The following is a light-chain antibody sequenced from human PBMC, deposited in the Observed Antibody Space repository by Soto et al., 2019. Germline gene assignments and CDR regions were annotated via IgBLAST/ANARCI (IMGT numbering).Light chain of an antibody. V-gene: IGLV2-14*01. CDR1: SSDVCAYNF. J-gene: IGLJ1*01. Sequence: QSVLTQPASVSGSPGQSITISCTGSSSDVCAYNFFSWYQHHPGKAPKLILYEVTTRPSGVSSRFSRSKSGHTASLTISGHQADDEPNYYCSSYTSSNTPYVFGTGTKVTVL. CDR3: SSYTSSNTPYV. CDR2: EVT.